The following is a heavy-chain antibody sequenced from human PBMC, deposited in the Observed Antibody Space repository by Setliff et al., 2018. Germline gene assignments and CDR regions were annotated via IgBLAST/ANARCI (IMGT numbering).Heavy chain of an antibody. CDR2: INPNAGNI. CDR3: ARGEHIVSGDFYHYIDV. CDR1: GYTFATHG. Sequence: GASVKVSCKASGYTFATHGISWVRQAPGQGLEWMGWINPNAGNINYIQKFQGRVTMTRDTSISTAYMELRRLKSDDTAVYYCARGEHIVSGDFYHYIDVWGKGTTVTVSS. D-gene: IGHD2-15*01. V-gene: IGHV1-18*01. J-gene: IGHJ6*03.